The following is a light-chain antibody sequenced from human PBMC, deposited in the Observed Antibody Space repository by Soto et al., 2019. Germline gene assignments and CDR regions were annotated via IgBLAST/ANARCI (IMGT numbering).Light chain of an antibody. CDR1: QSVTSTY. CDR2: GAS. CDR3: QQYGFSLWT. V-gene: IGKV3-20*01. Sequence: DIVLTQSPGTLSLSPGERATLSCRASQSVTSTYLAWYQQKPGQAPRLLIYGASSRATGIPDRFSGSGSGTDFTLTISRLEPEDFAVYYCQQYGFSLWTFGQGTKVEIK. J-gene: IGKJ1*01.